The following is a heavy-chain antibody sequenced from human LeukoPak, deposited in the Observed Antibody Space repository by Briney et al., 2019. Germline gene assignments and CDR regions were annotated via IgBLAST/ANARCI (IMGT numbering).Heavy chain of an antibody. CDR3: ARLEWELNFDY. CDR2: IYYSGST. CDR1: GDSISTYY. Sequence: SETLSPTCTVSGDSISTYYWNWIRQSPGKGLEWIGNIYYSGSTNYNPSLKSRVTISVDTSKNQFSLKLSSVTAADTAVYYCARLEWELNFDYWGQGTLVTDSS. D-gene: IGHD1-26*01. J-gene: IGHJ4*02. V-gene: IGHV4-59*08.